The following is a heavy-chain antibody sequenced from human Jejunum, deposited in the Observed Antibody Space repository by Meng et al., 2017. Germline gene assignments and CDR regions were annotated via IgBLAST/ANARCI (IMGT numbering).Heavy chain of an antibody. CDR3: ARHFSGSGTWFFDS. CDR2: ISYSGST. CDR1: GDSFTDYY. J-gene: IGHJ4*02. Sequence: QLQLLQWGAGLLKPSETLSLTCTVYGDSFTDYYWNWIRQPPGKGLDWTGTISYSGSTYYNPSLTSRVTISMDTSKNQFSLKLSSVTAADTAVYYCARHFSGSGTWFFDSWGQGTLVTVSS. V-gene: IGHV4-34*01. D-gene: IGHD3-10*01.